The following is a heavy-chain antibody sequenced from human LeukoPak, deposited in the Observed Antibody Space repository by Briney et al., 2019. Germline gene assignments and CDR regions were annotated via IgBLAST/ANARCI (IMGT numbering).Heavy chain of an antibody. CDR3: ARVSGYDWESFYDY. Sequence: ASETLSLTCTVSGGSISSSSYYWGWIRQPPGKGLEWIGSIYYSGSTYYNPSLKSRVTISVDTSKNQFSLKLSSVTAADTAVYYCARVSGYDWESFYDYWGQRTLVTVSS. CDR2: IYYSGST. J-gene: IGHJ4*02. CDR1: GGSISSSSYY. D-gene: IGHD5-12*01. V-gene: IGHV4-39*07.